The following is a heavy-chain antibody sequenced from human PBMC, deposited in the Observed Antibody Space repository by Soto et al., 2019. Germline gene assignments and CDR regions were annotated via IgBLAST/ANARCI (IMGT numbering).Heavy chain of an antibody. J-gene: IGHJ4*02. D-gene: IGHD1-26*01. Sequence: GGSLRLSCAASGFTISSYDMHWVRQATGKGLEWVSTIGAAGNTYYPDSVKGRFTISRENAMNSLFLQMNSLRAEDTAVYYCARVWGGSYYYFDNWGQGNLITVSS. CDR2: IGAAGNT. CDR1: GFTISSYD. V-gene: IGHV3-13*01. CDR3: ARVWGGSYYYFDN.